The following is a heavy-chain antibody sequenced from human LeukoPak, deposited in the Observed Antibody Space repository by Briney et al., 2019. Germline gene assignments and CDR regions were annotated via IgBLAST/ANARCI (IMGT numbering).Heavy chain of an antibody. D-gene: IGHD3-10*01. CDR3: GRGRTMVRGPVDY. Sequence: RQAPGQGPEVMGWINPNSAYTHFAQKFQGRVTMTRDTSITTAYMDLTRLTSDDTAVYFCGRGRTMVRGPVDYWGQGTLITXXS. V-gene: IGHV1-2*02. CDR2: INPNSAYT. J-gene: IGHJ4*02.